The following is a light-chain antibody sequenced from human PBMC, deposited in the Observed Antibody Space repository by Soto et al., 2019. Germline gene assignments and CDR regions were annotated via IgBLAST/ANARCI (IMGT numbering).Light chain of an antibody. CDR1: QSVSNN. CDR2: DAS. CDR3: QQYNNWPPWT. V-gene: IGKV3-15*01. J-gene: IGKJ1*01. Sequence: ILMTQSPATRSVSPGERATLSGRVSQSVSNNLAWYQQKPGQAPRLLIYDASTRATGIPARFSGSGSGTEFTLTISGLQSEDFAVYYCQQYNNWPPWTFGQGTKVEIK.